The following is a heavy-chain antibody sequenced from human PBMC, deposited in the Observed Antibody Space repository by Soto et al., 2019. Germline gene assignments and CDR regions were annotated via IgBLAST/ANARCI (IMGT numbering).Heavy chain of an antibody. CDR3: ARGRYGDY. V-gene: IGHV1-18*01. CDR2: ISAHNGNT. D-gene: IGHD1-26*01. CDR1: GYTFTSYG. J-gene: IGHJ4*02. Sequence: QVHLVQSGAEVKKPGASVKVSCKASGYTFTSYGITWVRQAPGQGLEWMGWISAHNGNTDYAQKLQGRVIVTRDTSTSPPYMGLRSLISAARAGYSCARGRYGDYWGKGALSPSPQ.